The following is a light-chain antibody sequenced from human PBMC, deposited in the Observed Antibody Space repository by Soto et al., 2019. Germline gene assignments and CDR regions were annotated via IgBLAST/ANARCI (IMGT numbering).Light chain of an antibody. J-gene: IGKJ4*01. V-gene: IGKV3-20*01. CDR3: QQYGSYPLT. CDR2: GAS. CDR1: QSVSSSY. Sequence: EIVLTQSPGTLSLSPGERATLSCRASQSVSSSYLAWYQQKPGQAPRLLSYGASSRATGIPDRFSGSGSGTDFTLTISRLEPEDFAVYYCQQYGSYPLTFGGGTKVDI.